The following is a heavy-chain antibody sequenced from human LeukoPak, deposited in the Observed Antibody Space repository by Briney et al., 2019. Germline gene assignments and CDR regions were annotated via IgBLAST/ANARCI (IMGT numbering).Heavy chain of an antibody. CDR3: ARDEDGDSYGYRGELLGGSKFDY. Sequence: GGSLRLSWAASGFTFSSYAMHWVRQAPGKGLEWVAVISYDGSNKYYADSVKGRFTISRDNSKNTLYLQMNSLRAEDTAVYYCARDEDGDSYGYRGELLGGSKFDYWGQGTLVTVSS. V-gene: IGHV3-30-3*01. CDR1: GFTFSSYA. J-gene: IGHJ4*02. CDR2: ISYDGSNK. D-gene: IGHD5-18*01.